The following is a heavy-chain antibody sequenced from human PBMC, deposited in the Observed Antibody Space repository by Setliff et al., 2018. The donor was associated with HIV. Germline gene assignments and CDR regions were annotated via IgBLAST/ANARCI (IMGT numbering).Heavy chain of an antibody. Sequence: GGSLSLSFAASGFIFDTYAMHWVRQAPGKGLEWVAVTSNAGGDKYYADSVKGRFTISRDNSVNTLFLQIISLGVEDTAVYYCARSSGWYYFDRWGQGKLVTVSS. D-gene: IGHD6-19*01. CDR3: ARSSGWYYFDR. V-gene: IGHV3-30*04. J-gene: IGHJ4*02. CDR2: TSNAGGDK. CDR1: GFIFDTYA.